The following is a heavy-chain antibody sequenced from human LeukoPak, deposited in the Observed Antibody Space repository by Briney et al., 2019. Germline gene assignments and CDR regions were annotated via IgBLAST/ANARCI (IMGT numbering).Heavy chain of an antibody. Sequence: GGSLRPSCTASGFTFGDYAMTWVRQAPGKGLEWVGFIRSKPYGGTTEYAASVKGRFIISRDDSKSIAYLQMNSLKTEDTALYFCTRGGGAFSGSDLWGQGTLLTVSS. CDR2: IRSKPYGGTT. V-gene: IGHV3-49*04. CDR1: GFTFGDYA. D-gene: IGHD5-12*01. CDR3: TRGGGAFSGSDL. J-gene: IGHJ4*02.